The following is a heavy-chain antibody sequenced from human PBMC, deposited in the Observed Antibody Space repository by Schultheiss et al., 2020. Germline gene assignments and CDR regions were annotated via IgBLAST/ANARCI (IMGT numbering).Heavy chain of an antibody. CDR1: GGSISSYY. CDR3: ARAQSDLDPCLDY. Sequence: SETLSLTCTVSGGSISSYYWSWIRQPPGKGLEWIGRIYTSGSTNYNPSLKSRVTMSVDTSRNQFSLKLSSVTAADTAVYYCARAQSDLDPCLDYWGQGTLVTVSS. J-gene: IGHJ4*02. CDR2: IYTSGST. V-gene: IGHV4-4*07.